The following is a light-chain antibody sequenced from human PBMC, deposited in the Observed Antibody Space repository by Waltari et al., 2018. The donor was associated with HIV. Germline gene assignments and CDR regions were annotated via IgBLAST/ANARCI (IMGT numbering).Light chain of an antibody. J-gene: IGLJ2*01. CDR2: EVN. V-gene: IGLV2-11*01. Sequence: QSALTQPRSVSGSPGQPVTISCSGASSDVGGCNYVSWYKQHPGKAPKVMMYEVNKRPSGVPDRFSGSKSGNTASLTISGLQAEDEADYYCCSYTGTYTFVFGGGTKLTVL. CDR3: CSYTGTYTFV. CDR1: SSDVGGCNY.